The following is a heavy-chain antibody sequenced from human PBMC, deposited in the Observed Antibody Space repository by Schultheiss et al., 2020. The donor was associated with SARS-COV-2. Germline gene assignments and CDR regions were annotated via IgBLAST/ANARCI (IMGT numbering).Heavy chain of an antibody. CDR1: GFTFDDYA. V-gene: IGHV3-9*01. CDR2: ISWNSGSI. D-gene: IGHD6-19*01. J-gene: IGHJ5*02. CDR3: AREVIAVAAGWFDP. Sequence: GGSLRLSCAASGFTFDDYAMHWVRQAPGKGLEWVSGISWNSGSIGYPGSVKGRFTMSRDNAKNSLYLQMNSLRAEDTAVYYCAREVIAVAAGWFDPWGQGTLVTVSS.